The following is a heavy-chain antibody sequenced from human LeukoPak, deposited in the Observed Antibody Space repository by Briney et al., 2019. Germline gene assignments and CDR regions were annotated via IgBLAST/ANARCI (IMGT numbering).Heavy chain of an antibody. Sequence: GGSLTLSCAASGFSFSTYDVIWIRQAPGRGLEWVSHISSSRSDYRRYAESVRGRFTISRDNAKNSVYLEMNGLTKNDTAVYYCARGGRNDLRSWFDPWGQGTVVTVSS. CDR2: ISSSRSDYR. V-gene: IGHV3-11*06. CDR1: GFSFSTYD. CDR3: ARGGRNDLRSWFDP. D-gene: IGHD1-1*01. J-gene: IGHJ5*02.